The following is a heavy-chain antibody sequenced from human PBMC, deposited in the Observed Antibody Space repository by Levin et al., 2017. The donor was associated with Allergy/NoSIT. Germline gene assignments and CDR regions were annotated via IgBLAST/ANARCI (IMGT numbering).Heavy chain of an antibody. J-gene: IGHJ4*02. CDR3: ASSGYDYVWGSYTY. Sequence: GSLRLSCAVYGGSFSGYYWSWIRQPPGKGLEWIGEINHSGSTNYNPSLKSRVTISVDTSKNQFSLKLSSVTAADTAVYYCASSGYDYVWGSYTYWGQGTLVTVSS. D-gene: IGHD3-16*01. V-gene: IGHV4-34*01. CDR1: GGSFSGYY. CDR2: INHSGST.